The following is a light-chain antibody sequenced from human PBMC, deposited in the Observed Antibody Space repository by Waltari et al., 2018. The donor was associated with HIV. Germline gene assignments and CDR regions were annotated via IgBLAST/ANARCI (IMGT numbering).Light chain of an antibody. J-gene: IGKJ1*01. V-gene: IGKV3D-15*01. Sequence: EIVITQSPATLSVSPGESVTLPCRASQGVTNNLFWFQQGVTRNLDWYQQKPGQAPRLLIYAASTRVTGIPARFRGSGSGTEFTLTISSLQSEDFAVYYCQQYNDGPQTFGQGTKVEIK. CDR1: QGVTNNLFWFQQGVTRN. CDR2: AAS. CDR3: QQYNDGPQT.